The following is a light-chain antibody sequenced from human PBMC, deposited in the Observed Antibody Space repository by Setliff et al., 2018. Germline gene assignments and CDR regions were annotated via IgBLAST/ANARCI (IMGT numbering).Light chain of an antibody. CDR2: DVS. Sequence: LTQPASVSGSRGQSITISCTGTSSDVGGYNYVSWYQQYPGKAPKLMIYDVSYRPSGVSNRFSGSKSGSTASLTISGLQAEDEADYYCSSHTSSSTHVIFGGGTKVTVL. V-gene: IGLV2-14*03. CDR1: SSDVGGYNY. CDR3: SSHTSSSTHVI. J-gene: IGLJ2*01.